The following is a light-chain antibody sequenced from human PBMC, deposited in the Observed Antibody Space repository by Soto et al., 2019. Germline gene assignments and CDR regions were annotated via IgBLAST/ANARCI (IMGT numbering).Light chain of an antibody. V-gene: IGKV3-15*01. CDR1: QSVSSN. J-gene: IGKJ5*01. Sequence: EIVMTQSPATLSVSPGERATLSCRASQSVSSNLAWYQQKPGQAPRLLIYGASTRATGIPARFSGSGSGTEFTLTISSLQSEDFAVYYRQQYGSSPTTFGQGTRLEI. CDR3: QQYGSSPTT. CDR2: GAS.